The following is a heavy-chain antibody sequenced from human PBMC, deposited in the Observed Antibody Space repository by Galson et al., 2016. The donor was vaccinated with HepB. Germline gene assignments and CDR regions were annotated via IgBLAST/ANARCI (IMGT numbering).Heavy chain of an antibody. CDR3: ARTTSGAGGNDY. V-gene: IGHV4-4*01. CDR2: IYHSGYT. D-gene: IGHD2-2*01. Sequence: SLRLSCAASGFTFSSYWMVWVRQAPGEGLEWIGEIYHSGYTNYHPSLKSRVTISVDKSKNQFSLKLSSVTAADTAVYFCARTTSGAGGNDYWGPGTLVTVSS. CDR1: GFTFSSYW. J-gene: IGHJ4*02.